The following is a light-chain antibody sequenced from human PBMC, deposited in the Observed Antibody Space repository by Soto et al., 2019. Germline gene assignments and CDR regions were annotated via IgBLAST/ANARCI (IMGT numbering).Light chain of an antibody. Sequence: EIVLTQSPDTLSLSPGERATLSCRASQSVSHNYLAWYQQKPGQAPRLLIYGASSRATGIPDRFSGSGSATDFTLIISRLEPEDFAVYYCQQYVASPLTFGGGTKVDIK. CDR2: GAS. CDR3: QQYVASPLT. J-gene: IGKJ4*01. CDR1: QSVSHNY. V-gene: IGKV3-20*01.